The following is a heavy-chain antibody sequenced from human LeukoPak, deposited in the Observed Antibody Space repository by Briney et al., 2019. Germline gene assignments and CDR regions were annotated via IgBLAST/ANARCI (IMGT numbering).Heavy chain of an antibody. CDR3: ARVSRCSGDSCYSIFDY. V-gene: IGHV4-59*01. J-gene: IGHJ4*02. CDR1: GGSIRSYY. CDR2: IYYSGST. D-gene: IGHD2-15*01. Sequence: SETLSLTCTVSGGSIRSYYWSWIRQPPGKGLDWIGYIYYSGSTNYNPSLKSRLTISLDTSKNQFSLKLSSVTAADTAVYYCARVSRCSGDSCYSIFDYWGQGTLVTVSS.